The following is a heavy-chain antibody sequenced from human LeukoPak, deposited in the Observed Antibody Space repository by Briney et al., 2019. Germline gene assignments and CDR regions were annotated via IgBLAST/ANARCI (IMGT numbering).Heavy chain of an antibody. CDR2: ISANGAGA. J-gene: IGHJ4*02. Sequence: GGSLRLSCAPSGFTFSTYAMGWVRQAPGKGLEWVSSISANGAGAYYADSVKGRATISRDNSKNMLYLQMNSLRADDTAIYYCARIGLTTSNFDYWGQGTLVTVSS. V-gene: IGHV3-23*01. CDR3: ARIGLTTSNFDY. CDR1: GFTFSTYA. D-gene: IGHD3-3*01.